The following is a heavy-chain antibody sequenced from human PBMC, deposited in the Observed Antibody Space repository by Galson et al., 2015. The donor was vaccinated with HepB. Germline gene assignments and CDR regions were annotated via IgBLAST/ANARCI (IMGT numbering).Heavy chain of an antibody. V-gene: IGHV5-10-1*01. D-gene: IGHD3-9*01. CDR3: ARSTLHLLYYRY. J-gene: IGHJ4*02. CDR1: GYSFTSYW. Sequence: QSGAEVKKPGESLRISCQASGYSFTSYWITWVRQKPGKGLEWMGRVDPTDSYANYSPSFRGHVTISSAKSVSTAYLQWSSLKASDTAMYYCARSTLHLLYYRYWGQGTLVTVSS. CDR2: VDPTDSYA.